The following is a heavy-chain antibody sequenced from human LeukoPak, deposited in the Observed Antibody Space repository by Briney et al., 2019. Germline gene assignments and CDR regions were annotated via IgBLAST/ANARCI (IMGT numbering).Heavy chain of an antibody. CDR3: AKDPVVNSEEYFDY. D-gene: IGHD1-26*01. Sequence: GGSLRLSCAASGFTFTSYAMSGVRHAPGKRLGWGSAISGSGGSTYYAESVKGRFTISRDNSKNTLYLQMNSLRAEDTAVYYCAKDPVVNSEEYFDYWGQGTLVTVSS. V-gene: IGHV3-23*01. J-gene: IGHJ4*02. CDR2: ISGSGGST. CDR1: GFTFTSYA.